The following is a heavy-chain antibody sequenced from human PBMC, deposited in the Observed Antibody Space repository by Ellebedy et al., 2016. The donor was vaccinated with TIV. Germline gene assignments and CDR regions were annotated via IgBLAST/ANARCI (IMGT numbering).Heavy chain of an antibody. CDR3: ARPAGNRADDYVDY. V-gene: IGHV5-51*01. Sequence: GESLKISCKGSGYSFNIYWIAWVRQMPGKGLEWMGIIYHGDFDTRYSPSFQGQVTISADKSSSTAYLQWSSLKASDTAIYYCARPAGNRADDYVDYWGQGTLVTVSS. D-gene: IGHD3-16*01. J-gene: IGHJ4*02. CDR1: GYSFNIYW. CDR2: IYHGDFDT.